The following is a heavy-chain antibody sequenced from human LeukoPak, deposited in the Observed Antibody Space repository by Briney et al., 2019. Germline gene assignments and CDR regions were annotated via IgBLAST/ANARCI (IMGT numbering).Heavy chain of an antibody. CDR3: ARDPLRSSWSTYNNAMDV. CDR1: GYSFTSYA. CDR2: ISAYNGNT. Sequence: ASVKVSCKASGYSFTSYAINWMRQAPGQGLEWMGWISAYNGNTEYSQKVQGRVTMTTDASTSTAYMELVSLTSDDTAVYYCARDPLRSSWSTYNNAMDVWGQGTTVTVS. V-gene: IGHV1-18*04. J-gene: IGHJ6*02. D-gene: IGHD6-13*01.